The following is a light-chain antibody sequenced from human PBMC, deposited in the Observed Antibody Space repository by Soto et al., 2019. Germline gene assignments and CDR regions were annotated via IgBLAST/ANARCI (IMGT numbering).Light chain of an antibody. CDR2: SNN. CDR3: AAWDDSLNGYV. CDR1: SSNIGSNS. Sequence: QSVLTQPPSASGTPGQRVTISCSESSSNIGSNSVNWYQQLPGTAPKLLIYSNNQRPSGVPDRFSGSKSGTSASLAISGLQSGDEADYYCAAWDDSLNGYVFGTGTKLTVL. J-gene: IGLJ1*01. V-gene: IGLV1-44*01.